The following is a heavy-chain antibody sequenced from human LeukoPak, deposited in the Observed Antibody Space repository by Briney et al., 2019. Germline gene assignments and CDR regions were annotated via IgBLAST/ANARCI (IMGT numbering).Heavy chain of an antibody. CDR3: ARENVDTAMVDDAFDI. Sequence: ASVKVSCKASGYTFTIYYMHWVRQAPGQGLEWMGIINPSGGSTSYARKFQGRVTMTRDMSTSTVYMELSSLRSEDTAVYYCARENVDTAMVDDAFDIWGQGTMVTVSS. CDR2: INPSGGST. J-gene: IGHJ3*02. CDR1: GYTFTIYY. D-gene: IGHD5-18*01. V-gene: IGHV1-46*01.